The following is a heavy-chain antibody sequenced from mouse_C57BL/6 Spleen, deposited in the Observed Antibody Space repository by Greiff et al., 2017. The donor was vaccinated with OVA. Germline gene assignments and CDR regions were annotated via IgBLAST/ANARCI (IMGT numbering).Heavy chain of an antibody. J-gene: IGHJ4*01. Sequence: DVKLVESGAGLVKPGGSLKLSCAASGFTFSSYAMSWVRQTPEKRLEWVAYISSGGDYIYYADTVKGRFTISRDNARNTLYLQMSSLKSEDTAMYYCTRERGGNYEAMDYWGQGTSVTVSS. CDR1: GFTFSSYA. CDR3: TRERGGNYEAMDY. CDR2: ISSGGDYI. D-gene: IGHD2-1*01. V-gene: IGHV5-9-1*02.